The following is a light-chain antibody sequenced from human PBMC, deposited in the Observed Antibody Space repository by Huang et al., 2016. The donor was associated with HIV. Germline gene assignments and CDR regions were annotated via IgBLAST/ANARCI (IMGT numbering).Light chain of an antibody. J-gene: IGKJ3*01. CDR2: GAA. V-gene: IGKV3-20*01. CDR3: QHYGRSPPFT. CDR1: KSVISSY. Sequence: EIVLTQSPGTLSLSPGDTATLSCRASKSVISSYLAWYQQKPGQTPRLLIYGAASRATVIPDRFSGSGSGTEYTRTINSLEPEDFAVYFCQHYGRSPPFTFGPGTKVHIK.